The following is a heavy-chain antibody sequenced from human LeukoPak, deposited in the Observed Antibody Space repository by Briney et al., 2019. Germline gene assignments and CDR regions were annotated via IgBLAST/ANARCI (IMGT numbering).Heavy chain of an antibody. Sequence: SETLSLTCAVSGYSISSGYYWGWIRQPPGKGLGWIGSIYTSGSTNYNPSLKSRVTISVDTSKNQFSLKLSSVTAADTAVYYCAREGALLWLGELFRNWFDPWGQGTLVTVSS. CDR3: AREGALLWLGELFRNWFDP. V-gene: IGHV4-38-2*02. CDR2: IYTSGST. CDR1: GYSISSGYY. D-gene: IGHD3-10*01. J-gene: IGHJ5*02.